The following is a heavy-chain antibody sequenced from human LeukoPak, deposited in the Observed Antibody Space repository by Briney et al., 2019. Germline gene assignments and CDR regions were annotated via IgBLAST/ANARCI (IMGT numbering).Heavy chain of an antibody. D-gene: IGHD2-2*01. Sequence: SGPTLVKPTQTLTLTCTLSGFSFSSRGVGVGWIRQPPGKALEWLALIYWDDDKRYNPSLKSRLTITKDTSKNQVVLTMTNMDPVDTGTYFCAHARTTRVRGYYFDYWGQGTLVTVSS. CDR3: AHARTTRVRGYYFDY. CDR1: GFSFSSRGVG. CDR2: IYWDDDK. J-gene: IGHJ4*02. V-gene: IGHV2-5*02.